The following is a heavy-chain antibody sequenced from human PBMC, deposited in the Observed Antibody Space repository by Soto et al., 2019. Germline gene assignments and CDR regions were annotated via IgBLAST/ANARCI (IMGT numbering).Heavy chain of an antibody. Sequence: PWGSLRLSCAASGFTFSGSAMHWVRQASGKGLEWVGRIRSKANSYATAYAASVKGRFTISRDDSKNTAYLQMNSLKTEDTAVYYCTRPPGRFGVPSAHYYGMDVWGQGTTVTVSS. J-gene: IGHJ6*02. CDR1: GFTFSGSA. CDR3: TRPPGRFGVPSAHYYGMDV. D-gene: IGHD3-10*01. V-gene: IGHV3-73*01. CDR2: IRSKANSYAT.